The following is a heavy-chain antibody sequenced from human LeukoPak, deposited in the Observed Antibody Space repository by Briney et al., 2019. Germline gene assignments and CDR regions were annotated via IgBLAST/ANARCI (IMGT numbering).Heavy chain of an antibody. CDR1: GGSISSYY. V-gene: IGHV4-59*01. CDR3: ARAAKTYYDILTGYYITVADAFDI. J-gene: IGHJ3*02. Sequence: SETLSLTCTVSGGSISSYYWSWIRQPPGKGLEWIGYIYYSGSTNYNPSLKSRVTISVDTSKNQISLKLSSVTAADTAVYYCARAAKTYYDILTGYYITVADAFDIWGQGTMVTVSS. CDR2: IYYSGST. D-gene: IGHD3-9*01.